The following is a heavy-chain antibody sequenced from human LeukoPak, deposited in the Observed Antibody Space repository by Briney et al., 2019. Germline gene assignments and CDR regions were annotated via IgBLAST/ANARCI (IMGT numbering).Heavy chain of an antibody. CDR3: ARDFCSSTSCYSGRAFDI. Sequence: PSETLSLTCAVYGGSFSGYYWSWIRQPPGKGLEWIGEINHSGSTNYNPSLKSRVTISVDTSKNQFSLKLSSVTAADTAVYYCARDFCSSTSCYSGRAFDIWGQGTMVTVSS. V-gene: IGHV4-34*01. CDR1: GGSFSGYY. J-gene: IGHJ3*02. D-gene: IGHD2-2*02. CDR2: INHSGST.